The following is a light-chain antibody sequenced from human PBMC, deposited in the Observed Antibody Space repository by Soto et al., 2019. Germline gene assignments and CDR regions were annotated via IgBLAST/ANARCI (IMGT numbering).Light chain of an antibody. CDR1: QTVSNN. CDR3: QQYNSWPLT. V-gene: IGKV3-15*01. CDR2: GAS. J-gene: IGKJ4*01. Sequence: ETVMTQSPVTLSVSPGERVTLSCGASQTVSNNLAWYQQKPGQAPRLLIYGASSRATGVPARFSGSGSGTEFTLTISSLQSEDFAVYYCQQYNSWPLTVGGGTKVDIK.